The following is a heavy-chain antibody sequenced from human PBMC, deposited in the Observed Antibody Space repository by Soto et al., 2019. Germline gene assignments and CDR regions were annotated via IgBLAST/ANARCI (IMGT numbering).Heavy chain of an antibody. CDR1: GFTFGDYA. D-gene: IGHD3-22*01. Sequence: GGSLRLSCAASGFTFGDYAMHWVRQAPGKGLEWVSLISWNGGSTYYADSVKGRFTISRDNSKNSLYLQMNSLRAEDTSLYYCAKIGQPYYYYGMDVWGQGTTVTVSS. CDR2: ISWNGGST. J-gene: IGHJ6*02. CDR3: AKIGQPYYYYGMDV. V-gene: IGHV3-43D*03.